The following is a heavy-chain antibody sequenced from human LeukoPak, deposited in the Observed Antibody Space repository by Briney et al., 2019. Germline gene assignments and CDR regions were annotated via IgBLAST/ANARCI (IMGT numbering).Heavy chain of an antibody. V-gene: IGHV3-48*01. CDR2: ISSSSNTI. CDR1: GFTFNSYW. D-gene: IGHD3-16*01. CDR3: ARDRAWGNDAFDI. Sequence: GGSLRVSCAASGFTFNSYWMSWVRRAPGKGLEWVSYISSSSNTIYYADSVKGRFTISRDNDKNSLYLQMNSLRAEDPAVYYCARDRAWGNDAFDIWGQGTMVTVSS. J-gene: IGHJ3*02.